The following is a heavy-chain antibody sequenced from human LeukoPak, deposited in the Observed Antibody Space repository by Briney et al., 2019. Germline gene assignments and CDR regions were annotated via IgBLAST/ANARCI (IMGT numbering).Heavy chain of an antibody. J-gene: IGHJ4*02. CDR1: GFTFSNYG. CDR2: ISPDGSNK. Sequence: PGRSLRLSCAASGFTFSNYGMHWVRQAPGKGLEWVALISPDGSNKYYADSVKGRFTISRDNSKNTLYLQMNSLRPEDTALYYCAKGKYDFWSGYHLWGQGTLVTVSS. D-gene: IGHD3-3*01. CDR3: AKGKYDFWSGYHL. V-gene: IGHV3-30*18.